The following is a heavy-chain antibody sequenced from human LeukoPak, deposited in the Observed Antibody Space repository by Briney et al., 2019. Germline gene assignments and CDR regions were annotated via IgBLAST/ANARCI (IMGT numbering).Heavy chain of an antibody. CDR1: GFAFSGYS. CDR3: VREDGLFDY. Sequence: GSLRLSCAASGFAFSGYSMNWVRQAPGKGLQWVSSINTNSIYTYYLDSVKGRFTIFRDNAANSLYLQMNSLRVEDSAVYYCVREDGLFDYWGQGTLVIVSS. J-gene: IGHJ4*02. V-gene: IGHV3-21*01. CDR2: INTNSIYT.